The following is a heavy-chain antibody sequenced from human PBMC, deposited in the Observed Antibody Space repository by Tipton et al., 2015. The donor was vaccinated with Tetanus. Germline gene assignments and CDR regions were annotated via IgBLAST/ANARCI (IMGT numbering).Heavy chain of an antibody. D-gene: IGHD2-8*01. Sequence: QSGAEVKKPGASVKVSCKASGYTFTSYGISWVRQAPGQGLEWMGWISAYNGNTNYAQKLQGRVTMTTDTSTSTAYMELRSLRSDDTAVYYCVQGFARYCTNGVCFTAAHYGMDVWGQGTTVTVSS. CDR2: ISAYNGNT. CDR3: VQGFARYCTNGVCFTAAHYGMDV. J-gene: IGHJ6*02. V-gene: IGHV1-18*01. CDR1: GYTFTSYG.